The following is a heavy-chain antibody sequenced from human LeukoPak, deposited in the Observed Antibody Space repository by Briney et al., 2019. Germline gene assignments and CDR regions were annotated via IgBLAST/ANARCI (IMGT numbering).Heavy chain of an antibody. D-gene: IGHD1-26*01. CDR2: ISSSSSII. Sequence: GGSLRLSCAASEFTFSSYSMNWVRQAPGKGLEWVSFISSSSSIIYYADSVKGRFTISRDNAKNSLYLQMNSLRAEDTAVYYCAREWVGATGFDIWGQGTMVTVSS. CDR1: EFTFSSYS. J-gene: IGHJ3*02. V-gene: IGHV3-48*01. CDR3: AREWVGATGFDI.